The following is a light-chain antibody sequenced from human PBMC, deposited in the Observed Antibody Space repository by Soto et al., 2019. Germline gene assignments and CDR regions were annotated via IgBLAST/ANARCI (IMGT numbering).Light chain of an antibody. J-gene: IGLJ3*02. V-gene: IGLV2-14*01. CDR3: SSYTSSSSLKWV. Sequence: QSVLTQPASVSGSPGQSITISCTGTGSDVGGYNYVSWYQQHPGKAPKLMIYEVSNRPSGVSNRFSGSKSGNTASLTISGLQAEDEADYYCSSYTSSSSLKWVFGGGTKWTVL. CDR1: GSDVGGYNY. CDR2: EVS.